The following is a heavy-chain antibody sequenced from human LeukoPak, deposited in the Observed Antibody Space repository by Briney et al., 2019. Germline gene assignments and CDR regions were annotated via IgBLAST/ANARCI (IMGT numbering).Heavy chain of an antibody. CDR2: FDPEDGET. Sequence: ASVKVSCKVSGYTLTELSMHWVRQAPGKGLEWMGGFDPEDGETIYAQKFQGRVTMTGDTSTDTAYMELSSLRSEDTAVYYCATSLTGYSDYWGQGTLVTVSS. CDR3: ATSLTGYSDY. D-gene: IGHD3-9*01. CDR1: GYTLTELS. V-gene: IGHV1-24*01. J-gene: IGHJ4*02.